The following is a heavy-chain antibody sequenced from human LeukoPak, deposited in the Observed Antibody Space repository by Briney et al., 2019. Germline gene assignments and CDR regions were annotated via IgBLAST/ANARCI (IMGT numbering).Heavy chain of an antibody. Sequence: GGSLRLSCAASGFTFSSYSMNWVRQAPGKGLEWISYISSNSGAIYYADSVKGRFTISRDNVKNSLYLQMNSLRDEDTAVYYCARGHDLAKRSIGYWGQGTLVTVSS. V-gene: IGHV3-48*02. CDR3: ARGHDLAKRSIGY. J-gene: IGHJ4*02. CDR1: GFTFSSYS. CDR2: ISSNSGAI. D-gene: IGHD1-1*01.